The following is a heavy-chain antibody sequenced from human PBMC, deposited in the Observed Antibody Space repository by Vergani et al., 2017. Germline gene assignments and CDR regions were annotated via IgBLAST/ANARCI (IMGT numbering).Heavy chain of an antibody. CDR2: ISKDGTHD. J-gene: IGHJ4*02. CDR3: ARGETDIFVSSSDYTHCLYY. D-gene: IGHD3-22*01. CDR1: GFGFKNFA. Sequence: QVRLVESGGGVVQPGRSLTLSCSASGFGFKNFAMHWVRQAPGKGLEWVATISKDGTHDYYEPSVRGRFAVSRDNFKNTMYLQMDRLTTDDTAVYFCARGETDIFVSSSDYTHCLYYWGQGMLVTVSS. V-gene: IGHV3-30*03.